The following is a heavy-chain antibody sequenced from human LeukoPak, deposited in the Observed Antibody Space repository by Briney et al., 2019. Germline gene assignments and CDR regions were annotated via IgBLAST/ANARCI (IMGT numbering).Heavy chain of an antibody. D-gene: IGHD6-13*01. CDR2: IYSGGST. Sequence: GSLRLSCAASEFSVGSNYMTWVRQAPGKGLEWVSVIYSGGSTYFADSVKGRFTISRDYSKNTLYLQINSLRAEDTAVYYCARALSSSWYAFRSNWFDPWGQGTLVSVSS. J-gene: IGHJ5*02. CDR3: ARALSSSWYAFRSNWFDP. CDR1: EFSVGSNY. V-gene: IGHV3-53*01.